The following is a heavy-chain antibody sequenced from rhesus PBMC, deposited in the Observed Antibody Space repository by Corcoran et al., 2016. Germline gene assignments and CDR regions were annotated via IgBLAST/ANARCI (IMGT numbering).Heavy chain of an antibody. Sequence: QVTLKESGPALVKPTQTLTLTCPFSGFSLSTSGMGVGWIRQPPRKALECLASIYWEDDKYYSTSLKSRLNIDKDTAKNQVVLTMTNMDPVDTATYYGARGVGYWGQGVLVTVSS. CDR2: IYWEDDK. J-gene: IGHJ4*01. CDR1: GFSLSTSGMG. CDR3: ARGVGY. V-gene: IGHV2S1*01.